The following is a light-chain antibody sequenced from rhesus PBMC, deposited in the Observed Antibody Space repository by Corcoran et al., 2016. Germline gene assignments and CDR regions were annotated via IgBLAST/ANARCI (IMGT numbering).Light chain of an antibody. J-gene: IGKJ1*01. Sequence: DIQMTQSPSSPSASVGDRVTITCRASQGITNDLAWYQQQPGKAPRPLISYASSLQSGVPSRLSGSGSGTDYTLTISSLQPEDFATYYCQQYDDLPRTFGQGAKVEV. CDR3: QQYDDLPRT. CDR2: YAS. V-gene: IGKV1-19*01. CDR1: QGITND.